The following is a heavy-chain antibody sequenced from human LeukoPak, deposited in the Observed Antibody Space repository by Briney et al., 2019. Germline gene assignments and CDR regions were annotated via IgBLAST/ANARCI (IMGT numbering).Heavy chain of an antibody. CDR1: GFTFSDYY. CDR3: ARSIGLTGGGVDV. J-gene: IGHJ6*02. Sequence: GGSLRLSCAASGFTFSDYYMSWIRQAPGKGLEWLSYINIGGTNTHYADSVKGRFTISRDNTKKSLYLQMNNLRAEDTAVYYCARSIGLTGGGVDVWGQGTTVTVSS. V-gene: IGHV3-11*01. CDR2: INIGGTNT. D-gene: IGHD3-9*01.